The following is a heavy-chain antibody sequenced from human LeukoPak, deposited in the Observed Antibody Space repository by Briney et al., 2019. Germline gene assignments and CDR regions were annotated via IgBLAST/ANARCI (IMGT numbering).Heavy chain of an antibody. D-gene: IGHD5-18*01. CDR2: VYYSGST. Sequence: SGTLSLTCTVSGASISSGDYYWSWIRQPPGKGLEWIGDVYYSGSTYYNTSLKSRLTISVDTSKNQFSLKLSSVTAADTAVYYCARVADTAMNYFDYWGQGTLVTVSS. CDR1: GASISSGDYY. CDR3: ARVADTAMNYFDY. J-gene: IGHJ4*02. V-gene: IGHV4-30-4*08.